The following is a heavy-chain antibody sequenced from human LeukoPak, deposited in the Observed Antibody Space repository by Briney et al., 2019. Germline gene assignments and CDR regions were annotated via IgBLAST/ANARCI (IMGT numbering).Heavy chain of an antibody. CDR2: ISGSGGST. CDR3: AKASYASGSYYSFDY. J-gene: IGHJ4*02. CDR1: GFTSCSYG. D-gene: IGHD3-10*01. V-gene: IGHV3-23*01. Sequence: PVGSLSLSCAASGFTSCSYGMSWGRQAPGKGGEGVSAISGSGGSTYYADSVKGRFTISRDNSKNTLYLQMNSLRAEDTAVYYCAKASYASGSYYSFDYWGQGTLVTGSS.